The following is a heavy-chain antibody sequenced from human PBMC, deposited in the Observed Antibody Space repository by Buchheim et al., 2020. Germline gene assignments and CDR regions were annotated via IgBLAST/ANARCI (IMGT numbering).Heavy chain of an antibody. CDR2: INPNSGGT. CDR3: ARGQRYSSSSGRHYYVDV. J-gene: IGHJ6*03. Sequence: QVQLVQSGAEVKKPGASVKVSCKASGYTFTGYYMHWVRQAPGQGLEWMGLINPNSGGTSYAQKFQGWVTMTRDTSISTDYMELSRLRSDETAVYYCARGQRYSSSSGRHYYVDVWGKGTT. V-gene: IGHV1-2*04. CDR1: GYTFTGYY. D-gene: IGHD6-6*01.